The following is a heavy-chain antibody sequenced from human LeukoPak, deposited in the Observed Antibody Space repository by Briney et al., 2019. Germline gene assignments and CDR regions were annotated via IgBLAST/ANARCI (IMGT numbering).Heavy chain of an antibody. V-gene: IGHV3-30*02. CDR2: IRYDGSNK. D-gene: IGHD3-3*01. Sequence: GGSLRLSCAASGFTFSSYGMHWVRQAPGKGLEWVAFIRYDGSNKYYADSVKGRFAISRDNSKNTLYLQMNSLRAEDTAVYYCAKGQLEWLLTTQDIDYWGQGTLVTVSS. CDR3: AKGQLEWLLTTQDIDY. J-gene: IGHJ4*02. CDR1: GFTFSSYG.